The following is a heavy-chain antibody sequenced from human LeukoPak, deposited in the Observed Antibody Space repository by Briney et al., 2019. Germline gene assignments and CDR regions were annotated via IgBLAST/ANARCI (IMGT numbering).Heavy chain of an antibody. CDR3: ARDLGGGTYYFDY. V-gene: IGHV4-59*01. CDR2: IYYSGST. CDR1: GGSISSYY. Sequence: SETLSLTCTVSGGSISSYYWSWIRQPPGKGLEWIGHIYYSGSTNYNPSLKSRVTISVDTSKNQFSLKLSSVTAADTAVYYCARDLGGGTYYFDYWGQGTLVTVSS. J-gene: IGHJ4*02. D-gene: IGHD2-15*01.